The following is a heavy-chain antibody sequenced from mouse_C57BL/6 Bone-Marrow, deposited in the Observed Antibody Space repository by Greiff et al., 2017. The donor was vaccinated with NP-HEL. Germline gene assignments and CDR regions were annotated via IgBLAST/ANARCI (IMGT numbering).Heavy chain of an antibody. J-gene: IGHJ3*01. Sequence: QVQLQQSGPGLVAPSQSLSLTCTVSGFSLTSYAISWVRQPPGKGLEWLGVIWTGGGTTYNSAPKSRLSISKDNSKSQVFLKMNSLQTDDAARYYCARRGYGGFAYWGQGTLVTVSA. CDR2: IWTGGGT. V-gene: IGHV2-9-1*01. D-gene: IGHD2-2*01. CDR3: ARRGYGGFAY. CDR1: GFSLTSYA.